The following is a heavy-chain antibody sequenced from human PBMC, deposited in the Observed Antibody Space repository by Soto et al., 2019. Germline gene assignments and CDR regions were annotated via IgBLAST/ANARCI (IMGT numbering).Heavy chain of an antibody. J-gene: IGHJ5*01. CDR2: INDRGTI. CDR3: ARDGSPIFGSWFDS. CDR1: GGSISSGSW. Sequence: HVDLRESGPGLVQPSETLSLTCNVSGGSISSGSWWSWVRQNPGKTLEWIGEINDRGTIIYNPSLQSRLTLSIDVSKNQFSLRLRTVTAADTAVYFCARDGSPIFGSWFDSWGPGTLVSVSS. D-gene: IGHD3-3*02. V-gene: IGHV4-4*02.